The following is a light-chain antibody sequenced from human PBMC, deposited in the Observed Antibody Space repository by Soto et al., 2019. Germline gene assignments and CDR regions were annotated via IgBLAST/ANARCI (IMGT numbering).Light chain of an antibody. CDR2: RNN. J-gene: IGLJ1*01. Sequence: QSVLTQPPSASGTPGQRVTISCSGSTSNIGRNYVHWYQQLPGTAPKLLIYRNNKRPSGVPDRFSGSKSGTYASLANSWGRFEDEADYYCAAWDDSLSVLYVFGTGTKLTVL. V-gene: IGLV1-47*01. CDR3: AAWDDSLSVLYV. CDR1: TSNIGRNY.